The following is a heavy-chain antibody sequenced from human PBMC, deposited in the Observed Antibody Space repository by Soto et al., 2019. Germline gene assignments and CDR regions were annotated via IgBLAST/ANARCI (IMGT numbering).Heavy chain of an antibody. Sequence: SVKVSCQASGGTFSSYAISWVRQAPGQGLEWMGGIIPIFGTANYAQKFQGRVTITADKSTSTAYMELSSLRSEDTAVYYCARDRPPSSGWYPDYYYYGMDVWGQGTTVTVSS. V-gene: IGHV1-69*06. D-gene: IGHD6-19*01. CDR1: GGTFSSYA. J-gene: IGHJ6*02. CDR2: IIPIFGTA. CDR3: ARDRPPSSGWYPDYYYYGMDV.